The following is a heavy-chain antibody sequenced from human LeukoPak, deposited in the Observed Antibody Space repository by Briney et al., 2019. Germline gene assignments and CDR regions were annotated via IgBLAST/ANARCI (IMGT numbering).Heavy chain of an antibody. CDR2: IRYDGSNK. CDR3: AKGSGYCSSTSCSRYYFDY. Sequence: GGSLSLSCAASGFTFSSYGMHLVRQAPGKGLEWVAFIRYDGSNKYYADSVKGRFTISRDNSKNTLYLQMNSLRAEDTAVYYCAKGSGYCSSTSCSRYYFDYWGQGTLVTVSS. J-gene: IGHJ4*02. D-gene: IGHD2-2*01. CDR1: GFTFSSYG. V-gene: IGHV3-30*02.